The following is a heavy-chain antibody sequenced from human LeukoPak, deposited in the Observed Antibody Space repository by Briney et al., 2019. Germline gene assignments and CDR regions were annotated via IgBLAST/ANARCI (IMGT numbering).Heavy chain of an antibody. CDR2: IWYDGTNK. Sequence: GGSLRLSCAASGLTFSSYHMHWVRQAPGKGLEWVAVIWYDGTNKYYADSVKGRFTISRDTSKNTLFLQMDSLRAEDTAVYYCARGHPGKFDYWGQGTLVTVSS. D-gene: IGHD1-14*01. CDR3: ARGHPGKFDY. V-gene: IGHV3-33*01. CDR1: GLTFSSYH. J-gene: IGHJ4*02.